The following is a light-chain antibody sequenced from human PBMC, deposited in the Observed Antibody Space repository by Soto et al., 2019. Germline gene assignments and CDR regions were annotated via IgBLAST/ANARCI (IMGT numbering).Light chain of an antibody. CDR2: DVS. V-gene: IGLV2-14*01. J-gene: IGLJ2*01. CDR3: SSYTSSSTVV. CDR1: SSDVGGYNY. Sequence: QSVLTQPASVSGSPGQSITISCTGTSSDVGGYNYVSWYQQHPGKAPKLMIYDVSNRPSGVSNRFSGSKSGNTASLTISGLQAEDDADYYCSSYTSSSTVVFGGGTKLIVL.